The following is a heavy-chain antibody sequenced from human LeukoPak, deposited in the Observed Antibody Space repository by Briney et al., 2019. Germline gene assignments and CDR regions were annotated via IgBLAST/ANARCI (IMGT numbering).Heavy chain of an antibody. CDR3: ARDCVFYGDYYYYYMDV. D-gene: IGHD4-17*01. CDR2: IYYSGST. Sequence: PSETLSLTCTVSGGSISSYYWSSIRQPPGKGLEWIGYIYYSGSTNYNPSLKSRVTISVDTSKNQFSLKLSSVTAADTAVYYCARDCVFYGDYYYYYMDVWGKGTTVTVS. CDR1: GGSISSYY. J-gene: IGHJ6*03. V-gene: IGHV4-59*01.